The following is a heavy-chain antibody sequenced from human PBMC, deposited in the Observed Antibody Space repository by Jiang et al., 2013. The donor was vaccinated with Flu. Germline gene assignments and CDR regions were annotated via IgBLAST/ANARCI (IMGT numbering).Heavy chain of an antibody. D-gene: IGHD2-15*01. J-gene: IGHJ4*02. CDR1: GFTFSSYA. CDR2: ISGSGGST. Sequence: VQLLESGGGLVQPGGSLRLSCAASGFTFSSYAMSWVRQAPGKGLEWVSAISGSGGSTYYADSVKGRFTISRDNSKNTLYLQMNSLRAEDTAVYYCAKDRFCSGGSCYRRGFWGQGTPGHRLL. CDR3: AKDRFCSGGSCYRRGF. V-gene: IGHV3-23*01.